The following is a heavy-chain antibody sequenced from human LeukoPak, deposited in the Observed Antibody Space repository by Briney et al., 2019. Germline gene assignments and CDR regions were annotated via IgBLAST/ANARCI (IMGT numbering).Heavy chain of an antibody. D-gene: IGHD6-13*01. CDR2: INHSGST. V-gene: IGHV4-34*01. J-gene: IGHJ4*02. Sequence: SETLSLTCAVYGGSFSGYYWSWIRQPPGKGLEWIGEINHSGSTNYNTSLKSRVTISVDTSKIQFSLKLSSVTAADTAVYYCARGRGSSSWYSDYWGQGTLVTVSS. CDR1: GGSFSGYY. CDR3: ARGRGSSSWYSDY.